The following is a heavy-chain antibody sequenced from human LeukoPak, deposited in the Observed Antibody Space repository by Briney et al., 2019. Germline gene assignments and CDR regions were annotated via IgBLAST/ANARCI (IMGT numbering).Heavy chain of an antibody. J-gene: IGHJ3*02. V-gene: IGHV4-59*01. CDR2: IYYSGST. Sequence: SETLSLTCTVSGGSISSYYWSWIRQPPGKGLEWIGYIYYSGSTNYNPSLKSRVTISVDTSKNQFSLKLSSVTAADTAVYYCAKAHYSSYYDSSGYYHANAFDIWGQGTMVTVSS. CDR1: GGSISSYY. CDR3: AKAHYSSYYDSSGYYHANAFDI. D-gene: IGHD3-22*01.